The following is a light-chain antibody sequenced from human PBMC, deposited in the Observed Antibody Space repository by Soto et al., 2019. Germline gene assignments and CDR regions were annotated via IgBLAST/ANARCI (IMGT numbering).Light chain of an antibody. CDR3: SSFTTSDTWV. CDR1: SSDVGKYSY. J-gene: IGLJ3*02. CDR2: EVT. V-gene: IGLV2-14*01. Sequence: QSVLTQPASVSGSPGQSIAISCTGTSSDVGKYSYVSWFQQYPGTAPKLMIYEVTNRPSGVSNRFSGSKSGNTASLTISGLQTEDEADYYCSSFTTSDTWVFGGGTKVTVL.